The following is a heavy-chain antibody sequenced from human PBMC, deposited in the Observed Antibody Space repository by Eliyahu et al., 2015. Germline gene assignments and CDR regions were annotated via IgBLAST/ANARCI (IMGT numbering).Heavy chain of an antibody. CDR2: IVPIFDIA. CDR1: GGDFIRYT. Sequence: KVSGGDFIRYTISWVRQAPGQGLEWMGRIVPIFDIASYAQSFEGRVTITADKSTNTAYMQLTSLRSEDTAVYFCARTDDSGSSPYWGQGSLGTVSS. J-gene: IGHJ4*02. V-gene: IGHV1-69*02. D-gene: IGHD3-10*01. CDR3: ARTDDSGSSPY.